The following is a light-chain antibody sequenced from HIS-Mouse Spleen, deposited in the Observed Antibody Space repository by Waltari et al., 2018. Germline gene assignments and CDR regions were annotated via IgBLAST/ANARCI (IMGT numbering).Light chain of an antibody. CDR3: MIWHSSASV. CDR1: SGINVGTYR. V-gene: IGLV5-45*03. J-gene: IGLJ3*02. Sequence: QAVLTQPSSLSASPGASASLTCTLRSGINVGTYRIYFYQQKPGSPPQYLLRYKSDSDKQQGSGVPSRFSGSKDASANAGILLISGLQSEDEADYYCMIWHSSASVFGGGTKLTVL. CDR2: YKSDSDK.